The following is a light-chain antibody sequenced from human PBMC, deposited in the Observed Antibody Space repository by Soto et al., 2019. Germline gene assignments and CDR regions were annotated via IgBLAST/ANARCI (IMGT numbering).Light chain of an antibody. Sequence: EIVMTQSPATLSVSPGERATVSCRASQSVSSNLAWYQQKPGQAPRLLIYGASTRAPGIPARFSGSGSGTEFTLSISSLQSEDFAVYYCQQYNNWPPWTFGQGTKVDIK. V-gene: IGKV3-15*01. CDR3: QQYNNWPPWT. CDR1: QSVSSN. J-gene: IGKJ1*01. CDR2: GAS.